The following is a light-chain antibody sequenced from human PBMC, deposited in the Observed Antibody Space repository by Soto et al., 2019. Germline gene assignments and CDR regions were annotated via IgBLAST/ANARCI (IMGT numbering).Light chain of an antibody. CDR2: GNS. V-gene: IGLV1-40*01. CDR3: QSYDSSLSGLYV. CDR1: SSNIGAGYD. Sequence: QLVLTQPPSVSGAPGQRVTISCTGSSSNIGAGYDVHWYQQLPGTAPKLLIYGNSNRPSGVPDRFSGSKSGTSASPAITGLQAEDEADYYCQSYDSSLSGLYVFGTGTKVTVL. J-gene: IGLJ1*01.